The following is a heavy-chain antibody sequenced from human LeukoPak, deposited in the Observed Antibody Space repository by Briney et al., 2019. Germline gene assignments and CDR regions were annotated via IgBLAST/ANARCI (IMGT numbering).Heavy chain of an antibody. Sequence: GASVKVSCKASGYSFTNYYILWVRQAPGQGLEWMGRINPSGGGTSYAQKFQGRVTMTRDMSTSTVYMELSSLRSDDTAVYYCARGPPNWGYDYWGPGTLVTVSS. J-gene: IGHJ4*02. V-gene: IGHV1-46*01. CDR3: ARGPPNWGYDY. D-gene: IGHD7-27*01. CDR2: INPSGGGT. CDR1: GYSFTNYY.